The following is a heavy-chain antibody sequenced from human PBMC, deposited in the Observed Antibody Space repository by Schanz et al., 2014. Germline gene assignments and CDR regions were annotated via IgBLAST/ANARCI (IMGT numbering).Heavy chain of an antibody. D-gene: IGHD4-17*01. V-gene: IGHV3-23*01. CDR2: MNESHSTI. CDR1: TFTFDHYA. Sequence: EVQLLESGGGLVQPGGSLRLSCSASTFTFDHYAMAWVRQAPGKGLEWVSAMNESHSTIYYADSVRGRFTISRDNAKNTLYLQMNTLRAEDTAVYYCARKMKLGVYGGKGHDSLDIWGQGTMDTVSS. CDR3: ARKMKLGVYGGKGHDSLDI. J-gene: IGHJ3*02.